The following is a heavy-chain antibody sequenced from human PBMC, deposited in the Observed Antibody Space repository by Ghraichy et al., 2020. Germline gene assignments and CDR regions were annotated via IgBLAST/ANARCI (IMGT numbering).Heavy chain of an antibody. CDR3: ARRSPYSSSSDHRNPLRGYWYFDL. CDR2: INHSGST. V-gene: IGHV4-34*01. CDR1: GGSFSGYY. D-gene: IGHD6-13*01. J-gene: IGHJ2*01. Sequence: SETLSLTCAVYGGSFSGYYWSWIRQPPGKGLEWIGEINHSGSTNYNPSLKSRVTISVDTSKNQFSLKLSSVTAADTAVYYCARRSPYSSSSDHRNPLRGYWYFDLWGRGTLVTVSS.